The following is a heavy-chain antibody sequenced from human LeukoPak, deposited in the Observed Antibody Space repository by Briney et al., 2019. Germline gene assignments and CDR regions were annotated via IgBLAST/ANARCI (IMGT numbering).Heavy chain of an antibody. J-gene: IGHJ6*02. CDR1: GFSFSSYA. Sequence: PGGSLRLSCAASGFSFSSYAIHWVRQAPGKGLEWVASINHNGNVNYYVDSVKGRFTISRDNAKNSPYLLMSNLRAEDTAVYFCARGGGLDVWGQGATVTVSS. CDR2: INHNGNVN. CDR3: ARGGGLDV. V-gene: IGHV3-7*03. D-gene: IGHD3-16*01.